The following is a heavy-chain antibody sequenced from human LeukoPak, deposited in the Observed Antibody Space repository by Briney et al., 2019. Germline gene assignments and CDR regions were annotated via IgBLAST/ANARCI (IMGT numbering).Heavy chain of an antibody. CDR2: IIPIFGTA. D-gene: IGHD3-3*01. Sequence: ASVKVSCKASGGTFSSCAISWVRQAPGQGLEWMGRIIPIFGTANYAQKFQGRVTITTDESTSTAYMELSSLRSEDTAVYYCARGRDFWSGYHSENWFDPWGQGTLVTVSS. J-gene: IGHJ5*02. V-gene: IGHV1-69*05. CDR1: GGTFSSCA. CDR3: ARGRDFWSGYHSENWFDP.